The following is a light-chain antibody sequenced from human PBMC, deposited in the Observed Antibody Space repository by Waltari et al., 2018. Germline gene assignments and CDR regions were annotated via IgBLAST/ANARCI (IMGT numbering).Light chain of an antibody. J-gene: IGLJ1*01. Sequence: SYVLTQPPSVAVAPGETARVTCGGNNIESKSVHWYQQKPGQAPVLVISYDSDRPSGIRERFSVSNSGDTATLTISRVEAVDEADYYCQVWDANTDPGVFGTGTEVTVL. CDR1: NIESKS. CDR2: YDS. V-gene: IGLV3-21*01. CDR3: QVWDANTDPGV.